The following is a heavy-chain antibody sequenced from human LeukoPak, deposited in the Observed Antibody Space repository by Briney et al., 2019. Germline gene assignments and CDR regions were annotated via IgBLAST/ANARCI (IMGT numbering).Heavy chain of an antibody. CDR1: GFTFSNYN. J-gene: IGHJ4*02. V-gene: IGHV3-48*02. CDR2: ISRGSSSI. CDR3: ARGATVTSPFDY. D-gene: IGHD4-17*01. Sequence: GGSLRLSCAASGFTFSNYNMNWVRQAPGKGLEWVSKISRGSSSIYYADSVKGRFTISRDNAKNSVFLQMNSLRDEDTAVYYCARGATVTSPFDYWGQGTLVTVSS.